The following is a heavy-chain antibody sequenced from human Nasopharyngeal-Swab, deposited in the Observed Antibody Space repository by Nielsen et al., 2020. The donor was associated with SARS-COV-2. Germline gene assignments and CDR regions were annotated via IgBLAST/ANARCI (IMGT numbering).Heavy chain of an antibody. V-gene: IGHV1-2*06. D-gene: IGHD6-19*01. CDR3: AMSIAVAVTGWFDP. CDR2: SNPNSGGT. Sequence: WVRQAPGQGLEGMGRSNPNSGGTNYAQKFQGRVTMTSDTSISTAYMELRRLRSDDTAVYYCAMSIAVAVTGWFDPWGQGTLVTVSS. J-gene: IGHJ5*02.